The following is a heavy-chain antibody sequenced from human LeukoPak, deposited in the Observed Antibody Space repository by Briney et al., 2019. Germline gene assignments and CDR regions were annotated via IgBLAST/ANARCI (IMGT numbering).Heavy chain of an antibody. Sequence: GGSLRLSCAVSGFTFNNYYMTWVLQAPGKGLEWVAGIKEDGSESYYVDSVKGRFTISRDNAKNSLYPQMSSLRAEDTAVYYCARERYCSGGGCYRGYAFHIWGQGTMVTVSS. CDR3: ARERYCSGGGCYRGYAFHI. CDR2: IKEDGSES. V-gene: IGHV3-7*01. J-gene: IGHJ3*02. D-gene: IGHD2-15*01. CDR1: GFTFNNYY.